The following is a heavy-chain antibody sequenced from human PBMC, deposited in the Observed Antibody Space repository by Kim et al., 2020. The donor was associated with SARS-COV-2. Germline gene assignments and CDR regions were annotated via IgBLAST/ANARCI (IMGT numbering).Heavy chain of an antibody. Sequence: SETLSLTCAVYGGSFSGYYWSWIRQPPGKGLEWIGEINHSGSTNYNPSLKSRVTISVDTSKNQFSLKLSSVTAADTAVYYCARGQRVDFWSGYFLNWFDPWGQGTLVTVSS. J-gene: IGHJ5*02. CDR1: GGSFSGYY. V-gene: IGHV4-34*01. CDR2: INHSGST. CDR3: ARGQRVDFWSGYFLNWFDP. D-gene: IGHD3-3*01.